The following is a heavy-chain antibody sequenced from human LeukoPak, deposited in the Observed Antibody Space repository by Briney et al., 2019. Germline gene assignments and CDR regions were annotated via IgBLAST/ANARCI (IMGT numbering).Heavy chain of an antibody. Sequence: SETLSLTCAVYGGSFSGYYWSWIRQPPGKGLEWIGEINHSGCTNYNPSLKSRVTISVDTSKNQFSLKLSSVTAADTAVYYCARGYGIAAAGYRHWGQGTLVTVSS. D-gene: IGHD6-13*01. CDR3: ARGYGIAAAGYRH. CDR2: INHSGCT. J-gene: IGHJ1*01. CDR1: GGSFSGYY. V-gene: IGHV4-34*01.